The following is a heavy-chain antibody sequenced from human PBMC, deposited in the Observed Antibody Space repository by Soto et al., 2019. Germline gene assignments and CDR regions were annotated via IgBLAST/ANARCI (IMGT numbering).Heavy chain of an antibody. V-gene: IGHV1-69*01. CDR3: ARDRGIVVVPAAIEGWFDP. CDR1: GGTFSSYA. CDR2: IIPIFGTA. Sequence: QVQLVQSGAEVKKPGSSVKVSCKASGGTFSSYAISWVRQAPGQGLEWMGGIIPIFGTANYAQKFQGRVTITADESTSTDYMELSSLRSEDTAVYYCARDRGIVVVPAAIEGWFDPWGQGTLVTVSS. J-gene: IGHJ5*02. D-gene: IGHD2-2*01.